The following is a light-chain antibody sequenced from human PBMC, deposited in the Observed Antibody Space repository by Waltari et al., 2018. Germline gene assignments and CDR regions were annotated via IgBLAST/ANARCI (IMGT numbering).Light chain of an antibody. J-gene: IGKJ2*01. CDR1: QSVSSN. Sequence: EIVMTQSPATLSVSPGERATLSCRASQSVSSNLAWYQQRPAQAPRLLIYGASTRATGIPARCSGSGSETEFTLSISSLQSEDFAVYYCQQYDNWPYTFGQGTKLEIK. V-gene: IGKV3-15*01. CDR2: GAS. CDR3: QQYDNWPYT.